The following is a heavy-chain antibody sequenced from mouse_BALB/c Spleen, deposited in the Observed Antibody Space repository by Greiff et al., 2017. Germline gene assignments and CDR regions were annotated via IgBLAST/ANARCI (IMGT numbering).Heavy chain of an antibody. Sequence: VQLQQSGAELVKPGASVKLSCTASGFNIKDTYMHWVKQRPEQGLEWIGRIDPANGNTKYDPKFQGKATITADTSSNTAYLQLSSLTSEDTAVYYCASYYDYGGACFAYWGQGTLVTVSA. CDR1: GFNIKDTY. CDR2: IDPANGNT. J-gene: IGHJ3*01. V-gene: IGHV14-3*02. D-gene: IGHD2-4*01. CDR3: ASYYDYGGACFAY.